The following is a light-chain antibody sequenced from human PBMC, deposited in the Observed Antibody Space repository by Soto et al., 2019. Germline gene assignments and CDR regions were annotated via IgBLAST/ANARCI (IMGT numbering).Light chain of an antibody. CDR1: EGISNF. CDR3: QQYNSYSS. CDR2: KAS. Sequence: EIQMTQAPSSLASSVGDGVTITGRGREGISNFLAWYQRKPGKVPNLLIYKASTLKSGVPSRFSATGSGTEFTLTISSLHPDDFATYHCQQYNSYSSFGQGTKVDIK. J-gene: IGKJ1*01. V-gene: IGKV1-5*03.